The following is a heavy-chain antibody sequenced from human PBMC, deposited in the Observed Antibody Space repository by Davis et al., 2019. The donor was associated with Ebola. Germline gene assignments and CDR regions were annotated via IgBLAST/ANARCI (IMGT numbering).Heavy chain of an antibody. CDR2: IYYSGST. J-gene: IGHJ4*02. V-gene: IGHV4-59*05. D-gene: IGHD2-21*02. CDR3: ARHRPYGDNLDY. Sequence: PSETLSLTCTVSGGSISSYYWSWIRQPPGKGLEWIGSIYYSGSTYYNPSLKSRVTISVDTSKNQFSLKLSSVTAADTAVYYCARHRPYGDNLDYWGQGTLVTVSS. CDR1: GGSISSYY.